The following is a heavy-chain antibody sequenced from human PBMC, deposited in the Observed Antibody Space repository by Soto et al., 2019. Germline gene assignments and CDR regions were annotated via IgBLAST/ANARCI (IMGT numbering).Heavy chain of an antibody. V-gene: IGHV3-23*01. J-gene: IGHJ4*02. CDR2: ISGSGGST. Sequence: EVQLLESGGGLVQPGGSLRLSCEASGFTFSSYAMSWVRQAPGKGLEWVSAISGSGGSTYYADSVKGRFTISRDNSKNTLYLQMNSLRAEDTAVYYCAKLLNYDFWSGYYEGFDYWGQGTLVTVSS. CDR1: GFTFSSYA. D-gene: IGHD3-3*01. CDR3: AKLLNYDFWSGYYEGFDY.